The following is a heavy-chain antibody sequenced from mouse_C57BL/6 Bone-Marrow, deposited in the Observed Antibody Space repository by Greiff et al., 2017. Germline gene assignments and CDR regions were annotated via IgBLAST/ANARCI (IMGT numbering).Heavy chain of an antibody. CDR3: ARQRGCYAMDY. Sequence: EVKLVESGGGLVQPGGSLKLSCAASGFTFSDYGMAWVRQAPRKGPEWVAFISNVAYSIYYAETVTGRFTITRETAKNTLYLEMSSLRSEDTAMYYCARQRGCYAMDYWGQGTSVTVSS. CDR1: GFTFSDYG. CDR2: ISNVAYSI. J-gene: IGHJ4*01. V-gene: IGHV5-15*04.